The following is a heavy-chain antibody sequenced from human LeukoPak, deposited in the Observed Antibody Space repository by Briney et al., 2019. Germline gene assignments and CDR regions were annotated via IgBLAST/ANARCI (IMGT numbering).Heavy chain of an antibody. J-gene: IGHJ4*02. D-gene: IGHD1-26*01. Sequence: SETLSLTCAVSGGSISSDNWWTWLRQPPGKGLEWIGQIYHSGSTNYNPSLKSRLTISVDNSKNQFSLMLRSVTAADTALYYCARGGSNHLVDFDYWGQGTLVTVSS. CDR3: ARGGSNHLVDFDY. CDR2: IYHSGST. V-gene: IGHV4-4*02. CDR1: GGSISSDNW.